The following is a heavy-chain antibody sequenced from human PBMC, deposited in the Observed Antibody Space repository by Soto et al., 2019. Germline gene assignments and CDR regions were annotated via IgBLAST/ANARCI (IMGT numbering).Heavy chain of an antibody. Sequence: GGSLRLSCAASGFTFSSYGMHWVRQAPGKGLEWVAVIWYDGSNKYYADSVKGRFTISRDNSKNTLYLQMNSLRAEDTAVYYCARPKCGGACSNYFDYWGQGTLVTVSS. J-gene: IGHJ4*02. V-gene: IGHV3-33*08. D-gene: IGHD3-10*01. CDR1: GFTFSSYG. CDR2: IWYDGSNK. CDR3: ARPKCGGACSNYFDY.